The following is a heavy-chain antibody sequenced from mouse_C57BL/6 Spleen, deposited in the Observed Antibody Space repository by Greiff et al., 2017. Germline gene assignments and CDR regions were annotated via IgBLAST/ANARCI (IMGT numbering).Heavy chain of an antibody. Sequence: VQLQQPGAELVKPGASVKMSCKASGYTFTSYWITWVKQRPGQGLEWIGDIYPGSGSTNYNEKFKSKAKMTVDTSSSTAYMQLSSLTSEDSAVYYCARCPHYYGSSYDYAMDYWGQGTSVTVSS. D-gene: IGHD1-1*01. CDR1: GYTFTSYW. V-gene: IGHV1-55*01. CDR2: IYPGSGST. CDR3: ARCPHYYGSSYDYAMDY. J-gene: IGHJ4*01.